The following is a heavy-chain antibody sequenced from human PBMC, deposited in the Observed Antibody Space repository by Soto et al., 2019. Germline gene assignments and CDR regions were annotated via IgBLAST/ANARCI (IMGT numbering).Heavy chain of an antibody. V-gene: IGHV3-48*01. Sequence: GGSLRLSCAASGFSFSNYAMDWVRQAPGKGLEWVSYISGSSSNIRYADSVEGRFTISRDNAKSSVYLQMNSLRADDTAVYYCARDPSRGSDWARYLDLWGSDTLVTVSS. CDR2: ISGSSSNI. D-gene: IGHD1-26*01. CDR3: ARDPSRGSDWARYLDL. CDR1: GFSFSNYA. J-gene: IGHJ2*01.